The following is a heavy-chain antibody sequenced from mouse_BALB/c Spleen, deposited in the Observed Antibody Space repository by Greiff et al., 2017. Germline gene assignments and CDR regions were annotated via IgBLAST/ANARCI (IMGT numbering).Heavy chain of an antibody. CDR1: GFTFSSYT. V-gene: IGHV5-12-2*01. CDR3: ARKWYDENYYAMDY. D-gene: IGHD2-14*01. J-gene: IGHJ4*01. CDR2: ISNGGGST. Sequence: DVMLVESGGGLVQPGGSLKLSCAASGFTFSSYTMSWVRQTPEKRLEWVAYISNGGGSTYYPDTVKGRFTISRDNAKNTLYLQMSSLKSEDTAMYYCARKWYDENYYAMDYWGQGTSVTVSS.